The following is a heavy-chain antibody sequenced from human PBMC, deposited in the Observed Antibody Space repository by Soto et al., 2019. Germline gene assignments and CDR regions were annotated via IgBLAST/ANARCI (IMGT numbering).Heavy chain of an antibody. D-gene: IGHD1-1*01. V-gene: IGHV3-23*01. CDR1: GFSLSTYG. CDR2: VSGGSGTT. Sequence: EVQLLESGGGLVQPGGSLRLSCAASGFSLSTYGVTWVRQAPGKGLEWVSGVSGGSGTTHYPDSVKGRFTITTDNSENTAYLQMNSLRVEDTAVYYCAKWNGYGDHWGQGTLVTVS. J-gene: IGHJ4*02. CDR3: AKWNGYGDH.